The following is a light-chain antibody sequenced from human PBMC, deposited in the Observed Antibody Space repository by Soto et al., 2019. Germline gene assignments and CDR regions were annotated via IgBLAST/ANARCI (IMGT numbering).Light chain of an antibody. CDR1: QSVSSSY. V-gene: IGKV3-20*01. CDR2: GAS. CDR3: QQYGGSPPYT. Sequence: EIVLTQSPGTLSLSPGERATLSCRASQSVSSSYLAWYQQKPAQAPRLLIYGASNRATGIPDRFSGSGSGTDFTLTISRLEPEDFAVYYGQQYGGSPPYTFGQGTKLEIK. J-gene: IGKJ2*01.